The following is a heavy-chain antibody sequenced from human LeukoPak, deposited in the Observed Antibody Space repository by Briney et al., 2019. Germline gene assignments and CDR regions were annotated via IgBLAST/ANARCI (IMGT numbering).Heavy chain of an antibody. J-gene: IGHJ1*01. CDR1: GGTFSSYA. D-gene: IGHD3-22*01. Sequence: SCKASGGTFSSYAMSWVRQAPGKGLEWVSAISGSGGSTYYADSVKGRFTISRDNSKNTLYLQMNSLRAEDTAIYYCAKGSSGYYDSSGYPRQYFQHWGQGTLVTVSS. CDR2: ISGSGGST. CDR3: AKGSSGYYDSSGYPRQYFQH. V-gene: IGHV3-23*01.